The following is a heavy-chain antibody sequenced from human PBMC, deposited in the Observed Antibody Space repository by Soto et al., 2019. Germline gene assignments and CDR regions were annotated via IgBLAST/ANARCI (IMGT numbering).Heavy chain of an antibody. CDR2: IWDDGSNK. V-gene: IGHV3-33*01. CDR3: ARARLQYYYDSSGVWY. J-gene: IGHJ4*02. CDR1: GFTFSSYG. Sequence: PGRSLRLSCAASGFTFSSYGMHWDRQAPGKGLEWVAVIWDDGSNKYYADSVNCRFTISRDNSKNTLYLQMNSLRAEDTAVYYCARARLQYYYDSSGVWYWGQGTLVTVSS. D-gene: IGHD3-22*01.